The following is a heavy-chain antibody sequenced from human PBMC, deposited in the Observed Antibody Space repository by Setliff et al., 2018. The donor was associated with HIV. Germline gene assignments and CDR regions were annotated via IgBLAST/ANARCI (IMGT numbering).Heavy chain of an antibody. CDR2: IYTSGST. CDR3: ARQGYIYGYPLNWFDP. CDR1: GGSISSGSYY. V-gene: IGHV4-61*02. J-gene: IGHJ5*02. D-gene: IGHD5-18*01. Sequence: PSETLSLTCTVSGGSISSGSYYWSWIRQPAGKGLEWIGRIYTSGSTNYNPSLKSRVTISVDTSKNQFSLKLSSVTAADTAVYYCARQGYIYGYPLNWFDPWGQGTLVTVSS.